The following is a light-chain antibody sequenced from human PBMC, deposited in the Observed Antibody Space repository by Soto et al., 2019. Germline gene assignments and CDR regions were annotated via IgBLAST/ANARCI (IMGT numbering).Light chain of an antibody. CDR2: GSS. V-gene: IGKV3D-15*01. CDR1: QSVSNK. Sequence: EVVLTQSPGTLSLSPGERATLSCRASQSVSNKYLAWYQQKPGQAPRLLIFGSSDRATGIPDRFSGSGSGTEFTLTISSLQSEDFAVYYCQHYNNWPPWTFGQGTKVEIK. CDR3: QHYNNWPPWT. J-gene: IGKJ1*01.